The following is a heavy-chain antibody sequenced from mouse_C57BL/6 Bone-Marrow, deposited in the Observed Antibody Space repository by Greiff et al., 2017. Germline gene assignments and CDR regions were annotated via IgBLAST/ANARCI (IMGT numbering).Heavy chain of an antibody. Sequence: EVQLQQSGAELVRPGASVKLSCTASGFNIKDDYMHWVKQRPEQGLEWIGWIDPENGDTAYASKFQGKATITVDTYSNTAYLQLSSLTSEDTAVYYCTRIAYWGQGTLVTVSA. CDR1: GFNIKDDY. J-gene: IGHJ3*01. CDR2: IDPENGDT. CDR3: TRIAY. V-gene: IGHV14-4*01.